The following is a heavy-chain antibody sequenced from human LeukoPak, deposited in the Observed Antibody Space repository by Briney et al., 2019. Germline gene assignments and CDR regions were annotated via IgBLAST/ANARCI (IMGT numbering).Heavy chain of an antibody. V-gene: IGHV1-8*01. CDR2: MNPNSGNT. D-gene: IGHD3-3*01. CDR1: GYTFSNYD. Sequence: ASVKVSCKASGYTFSNYDLNWVRQATGQGLEWMGWMNPNSGNTGYAQKFQGRVTMTRNTSISTAYMELSSLRSEDTAVYYCARGPLLGDFWSGYYPYYYYYGMDVWGQGTTVTVSS. J-gene: IGHJ6*02. CDR3: ARGPLLGDFWSGYYPYYYYYGMDV.